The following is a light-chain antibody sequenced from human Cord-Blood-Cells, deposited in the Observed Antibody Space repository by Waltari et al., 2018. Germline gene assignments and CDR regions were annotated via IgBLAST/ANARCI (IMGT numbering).Light chain of an antibody. CDR3: MQALQTPRYT. V-gene: IGKV2-28*01. J-gene: IGKJ2*01. CDR2: LVS. CDR1: QSLLHSNGYNY. Sequence: IVMTQSPLSLPVTPGEPASISCRSSQSLLHSNGYNYLDWYLQKPGQSPQLLIYLVSNRASGVPDRFSGSGSGTDFTLKISRVEAEDVGVYYCMQALQTPRYTFGQGTKLEIK.